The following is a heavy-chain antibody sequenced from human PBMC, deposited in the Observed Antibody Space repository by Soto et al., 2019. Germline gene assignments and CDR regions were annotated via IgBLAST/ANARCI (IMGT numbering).Heavy chain of an antibody. V-gene: IGHV3-23*01. Sequence: GESLKISCAASGFTFSSYAMSWVRQAPGKGLEWVSAISGSGGSTYYADSVKGRFTISRDNSKNTLYLQMNSLRAEDTAVYYCAMQSYDSIPDYWGQGTLVTVSS. CDR1: GFTFSSYA. CDR2: ISGSGGST. J-gene: IGHJ4*02. CDR3: AMQSYDSIPDY. D-gene: IGHD3-22*01.